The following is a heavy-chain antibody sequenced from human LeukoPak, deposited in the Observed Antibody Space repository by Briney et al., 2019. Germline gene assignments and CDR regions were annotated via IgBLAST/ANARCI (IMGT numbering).Heavy chain of an antibody. CDR1: GGTFSSYA. Sequence: ASVKVSCKASGGTFSSYATSWVRQAPGQGLEWMGGIIPIFGTANYAQKFQGRVTITADESTSTAYMELSSLRSEDTAMYYCARDRAGGENTMVFRLWGQGTLVTVSS. J-gene: IGHJ4*02. D-gene: IGHD3-10*01. CDR2: IIPIFGTA. CDR3: ARDRAGGENTMVFRL. V-gene: IGHV1-69*01.